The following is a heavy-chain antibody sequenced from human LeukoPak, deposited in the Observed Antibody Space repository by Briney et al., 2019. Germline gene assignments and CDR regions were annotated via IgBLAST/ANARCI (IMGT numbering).Heavy chain of an antibody. D-gene: IGHD3-22*01. J-gene: IGHJ4*02. V-gene: IGHV5-51*01. CDR3: ARHRGRDSSGYYYPYFDY. CDR1: GYSFTSYW. CDR2: IYPGDSDT. Sequence: GESLKISCKGSGYSFTSYWIGWVRQMPGKGLEWMGLIYPGDSDTRYSPSFQGQVTISADKSISTAYLQWSSLKASDTAMYYCARHRGRDSSGYYYPYFDYWGQGTLVTVSS.